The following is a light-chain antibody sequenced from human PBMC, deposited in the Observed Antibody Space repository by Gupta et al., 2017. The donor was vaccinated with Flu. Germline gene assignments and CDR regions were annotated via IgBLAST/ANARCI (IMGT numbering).Light chain of an antibody. CDR2: GAS. CDR3: QDYGSSPT. J-gene: IGKJ1*01. CDR1: QTINSSY. Sequence: PTTLYLPPRERTSLSSIASQTINSSYLAWYQQKPGQAPRLLIYGASTRATGIPDRFSGSGSGTDFTLTISRLEAEDFAVYYCQDYGSSPTFGQGTTVEIK. V-gene: IGKV3-20*01.